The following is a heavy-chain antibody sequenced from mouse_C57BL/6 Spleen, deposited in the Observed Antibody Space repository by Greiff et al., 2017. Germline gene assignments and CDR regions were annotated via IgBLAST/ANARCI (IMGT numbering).Heavy chain of an antibody. J-gene: IGHJ2*01. CDR2: ISSGSSTI. Sequence: EVMLVESGGGLVKPGGSLKLSCAASGFTFSDSGMHWVRQAPEKGLEWVAYISSGSSTIYYADTVKGRFTISRDNAKNTLFLQMTRLRSEDTAMYYCARDRYDFDYWRQGTTLTVST. CDR1: GFTFSDSG. D-gene: IGHD2-14*01. V-gene: IGHV5-17*01. CDR3: ARDRYDFDY.